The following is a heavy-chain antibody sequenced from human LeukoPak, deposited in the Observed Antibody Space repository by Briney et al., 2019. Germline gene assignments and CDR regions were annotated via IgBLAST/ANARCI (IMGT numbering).Heavy chain of an antibody. CDR2: IYTSGST. D-gene: IGHD6-19*01. CDR1: GGSISSYY. Sequence: SETLSLTCTVSGGSISSYYWSWIRQPAGKGLEWIGRIYTSGSTNYNPSLKSRVTISVDTSKNQFSLKLSSVTAADTAVYYCARHLRQWLITEPWFDPWGQGTLVTVSS. CDR3: ARHLRQWLITEPWFDP. V-gene: IGHV4-4*07. J-gene: IGHJ5*02.